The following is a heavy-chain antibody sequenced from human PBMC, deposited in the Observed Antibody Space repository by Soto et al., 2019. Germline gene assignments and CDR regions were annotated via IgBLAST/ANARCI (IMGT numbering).Heavy chain of an antibody. Sequence: SETLSLTCTVSGGSISSSSYYWGWIRQPPGKGLEWIGSIYYSGSTYYNPSLKSRVTISVDMSMNQFSLRLTSVTAADTAVYYCARHAYSYGVIDYWGRGTLVTVSS. CDR1: GGSISSSSYY. V-gene: IGHV4-39*01. J-gene: IGHJ4*02. D-gene: IGHD5-18*01. CDR2: IYYSGST. CDR3: ARHAYSYGVIDY.